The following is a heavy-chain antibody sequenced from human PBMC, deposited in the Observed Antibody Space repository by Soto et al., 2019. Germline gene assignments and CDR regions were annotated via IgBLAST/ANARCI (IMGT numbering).Heavy chain of an antibody. V-gene: IGHV3-13*01. CDR3: ARAGITMVRGVILKTYYYMDV. CDR2: IGTAGDT. CDR1: GFTFSSYD. J-gene: IGHJ6*03. Sequence: GGSLRLSCAASGFTFSSYDMHWVRQATGKGLEWVSAIGTAGDTYYPGSVKGRFTISRENAKNSLYLQMNSLRAGDTAVYYCARAGITMVRGVILKTYYYMDVWGKGTTVTVSS. D-gene: IGHD3-10*01.